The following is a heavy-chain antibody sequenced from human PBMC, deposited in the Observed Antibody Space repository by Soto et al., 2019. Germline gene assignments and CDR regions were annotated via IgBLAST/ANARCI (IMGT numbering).Heavy chain of an antibody. Sequence: QVHLQQWGAGMLKPSETLSLTCAASGGSFSTSNWTCIRQPPGKGLGWIVEVNHSGSTNSNPSLKSRVSIALDTSKNHFSLKLTSVTAAGTAVCYCARAIGTVVRAEERSSIIPHFFDYWGQGTLVTVSS. CDR3: ARAIGTVVRAEERSSIIPHFFDY. V-gene: IGHV4-34*02. J-gene: IGHJ4*02. CDR2: VNHSGST. D-gene: IGHD2-15*01. CDR1: GGSFSTSN.